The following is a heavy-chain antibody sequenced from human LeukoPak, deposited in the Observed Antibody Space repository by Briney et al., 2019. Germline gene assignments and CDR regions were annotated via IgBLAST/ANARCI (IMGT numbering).Heavy chain of an antibody. CDR2: IYSGGGT. D-gene: IGHD6-13*01. Sequence: GGSLRLSCAASGFTVSSNSMSWVRQAPGKGLEWVSVIYSGGGTYYADSVKGRFTISRDNSKNTLYLQVNSLRAEDTAMYYCARDRSNSFDYWGQGTLVTVSS. CDR1: GFTVSSNS. V-gene: IGHV3-53*01. J-gene: IGHJ4*02. CDR3: ARDRSNSFDY.